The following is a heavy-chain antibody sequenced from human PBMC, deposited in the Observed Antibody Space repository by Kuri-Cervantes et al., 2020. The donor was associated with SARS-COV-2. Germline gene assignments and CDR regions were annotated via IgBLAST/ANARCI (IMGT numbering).Heavy chain of an antibody. Sequence: LRLSCAISRDSVSSNSAAWNWIRQSPSRGLEWLGRTYYRSKWYNDYAVSVKSRITINPDTSKNQFSLQLNSVTAADTAVYYCARGVGAAVAGTLITIYYYYGMDVWGQGTTVTVSS. CDR1: RDSVSSNSAA. CDR3: ARGVGAAVAGTLITIYYYYGMDV. D-gene: IGHD6-19*01. J-gene: IGHJ6*02. CDR2: TYYRSKWYN. V-gene: IGHV6-1*01.